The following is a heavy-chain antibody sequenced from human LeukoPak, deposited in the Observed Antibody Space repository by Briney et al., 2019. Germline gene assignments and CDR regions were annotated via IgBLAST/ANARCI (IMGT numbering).Heavy chain of an antibody. CDR1: GGTFSSYG. CDR3: ARLVCSSSSCWDSAAFDI. Sequence: GASVKVSCKASGGTFSSYGISWVRQAPGQGLEWMGWISAYNGNTNYVQKVQGRVIMTRDTSTSTAYMDVRSLRSDDTAVYYCARLVCSSSSCWDSAAFDIWGQGTMVTVSS. D-gene: IGHD2-15*01. J-gene: IGHJ3*02. V-gene: IGHV1-18*01. CDR2: ISAYNGNT.